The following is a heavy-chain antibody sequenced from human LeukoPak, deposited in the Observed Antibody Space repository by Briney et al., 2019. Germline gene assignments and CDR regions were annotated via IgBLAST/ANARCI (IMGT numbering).Heavy chain of an antibody. Sequence: ASVKVSCKASGYTLTELSMHWVRQAPGKGLEWMGGFDPEDGETIYAQKFQGRVTMTEDTSTDTAYMELSSLRSEDTAVYYCATDLMIVATTPNQYFDYWGQGTLVTVSS. V-gene: IGHV1-24*01. CDR1: GYTLTELS. D-gene: IGHD5-12*01. J-gene: IGHJ4*02. CDR3: ATDLMIVATTPNQYFDY. CDR2: FDPEDGET.